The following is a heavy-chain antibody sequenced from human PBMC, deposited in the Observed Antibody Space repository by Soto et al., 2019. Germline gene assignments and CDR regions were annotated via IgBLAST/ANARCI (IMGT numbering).Heavy chain of an antibody. CDR1: GFTFYSSA. V-gene: IGHV3-23*01. CDR3: AKPSGGSYPESRVFDS. J-gene: IGHJ4*02. CDR2: ISITGGNT. D-gene: IGHD1-26*01. Sequence: QPGGSLRLSCAASGFTFYSSAMSWVRQAPGKGLEWVSAISITGGNTLYADSVKGRFTISRDNSKNTLYLQMNSLRAEDTAIYYCAKPSGGSYPESRVFDSWGQGTRVTVSS.